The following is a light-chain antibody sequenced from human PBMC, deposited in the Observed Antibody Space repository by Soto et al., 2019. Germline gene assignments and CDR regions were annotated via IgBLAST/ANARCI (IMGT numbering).Light chain of an antibody. V-gene: IGKV3-15*01. CDR3: QQYSNWPPIT. CDR2: GAS. Sequence: EIVMTQSPATLSVSPGERATLSCRASQSVNSNLAWYQQKPGQAPRLLIYGASTRATGIPARFSGSGSGTEFTLTISSLQSEDFAVYYCQQYSNWPPITFGGGTQVEIK. J-gene: IGKJ4*01. CDR1: QSVNSN.